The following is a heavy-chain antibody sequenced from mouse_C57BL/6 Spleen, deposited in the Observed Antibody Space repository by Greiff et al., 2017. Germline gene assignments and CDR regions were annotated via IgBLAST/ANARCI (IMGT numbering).Heavy chain of an antibody. D-gene: IGHD1-2*01. Sequence: QVQLQQSGPELVKPGASVKISCKATGYTFTGSWIKWVKQRPGKGLEWIGEILPGGGDTNYNEKFKGKATFTADTSSNTAYMQLSSLTTEDSAIYYCARCSSHYGDMDYWGQGTTLTVSS. J-gene: IGHJ2*01. CDR2: ILPGGGDT. CDR3: ARCSSHYGDMDY. V-gene: IGHV1-9*01. CDR1: GYTFTGSW.